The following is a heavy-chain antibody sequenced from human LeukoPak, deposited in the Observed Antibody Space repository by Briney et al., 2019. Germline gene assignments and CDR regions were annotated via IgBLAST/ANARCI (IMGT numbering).Heavy chain of an antibody. CDR1: GGSFSGYY. D-gene: IGHD3-10*01. Sequence: PSEILSLTCAVYGGSFSGYYWSWIRQPPGKGLEWIGEINHSGSTNYNPSLKSRVTISVDTSKNQFSLKLSSVTAADTAVYYCARDSDGSGRCDYWGQGTLVTVSS. V-gene: IGHV4-34*01. CDR3: ARDSDGSGRCDY. CDR2: INHSGST. J-gene: IGHJ4*02.